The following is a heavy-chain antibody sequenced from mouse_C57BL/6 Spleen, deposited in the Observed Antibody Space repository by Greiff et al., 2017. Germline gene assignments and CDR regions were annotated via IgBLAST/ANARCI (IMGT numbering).Heavy chain of an antibody. CDR2: IYPRDGST. V-gene: IGHV1-85*01. CDR1: GYTFTSSD. Sequence: VQLQQSGPELLKPGASVQLSCKASGYTFTSSDINWVKQRPGQGLEWIGWIYPRDGSTKYNEKFKGKATLTVDTSSSTAYMELHCLTSEDAAVYFYSSGPQRYPAWFAYWGQGALGTDS. CDR3: SSGPQRYPAWFAY. D-gene: IGHD2-12*01. J-gene: IGHJ3*01.